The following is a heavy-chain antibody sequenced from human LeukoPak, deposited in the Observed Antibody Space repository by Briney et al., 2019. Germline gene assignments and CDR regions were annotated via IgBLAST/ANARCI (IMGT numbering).Heavy chain of an antibody. V-gene: IGHV4-31*03. CDR2: IYYSGST. CDR3: ARESEEFDY. CDR1: GGSIRSSYYY. Sequence: SETLSLTCTVSGGSIRSSYYYWSWIRQHPGKGLEWIGYIYYSGSTYYNPSLKSRVTISVDTSKNQFSLKLSSVTAADTAVYYCARESEEFDYWGQGTLVTVSS. J-gene: IGHJ4*02.